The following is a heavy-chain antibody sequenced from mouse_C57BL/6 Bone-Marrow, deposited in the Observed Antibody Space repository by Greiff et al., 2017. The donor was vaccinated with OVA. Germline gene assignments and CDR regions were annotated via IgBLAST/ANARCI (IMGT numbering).Heavy chain of an antibody. V-gene: IGHV1-15*01. J-gene: IGHJ3*01. CDR1: GYTFTDYE. CDR3: THRD. CDR2: IDPETGGT. Sequence: VHLVESGAELVRPGASVTLSCKASGYTFTDYEMHWVKQTPVHGLEWIGAIDPETGGTAYNQKFKGQAILTADKSSRTAYMELRSLTSEDSAVYYCTHRDWGQGTLVTVSA.